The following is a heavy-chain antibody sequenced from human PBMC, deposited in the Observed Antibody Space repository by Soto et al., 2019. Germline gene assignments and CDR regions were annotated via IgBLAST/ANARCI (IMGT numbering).Heavy chain of an antibody. CDR2: ITSKFVGGAT. Sequence: EVQLVETGGGLVKPGGALRLSCAASGVTFSTVWLIWVRQAPGKGLELVGRITSKFVGGATDYAAPVKGRFTISRDDSINMLYFEMNSLKPEASAVYYCTTDPEGATLHGMDAWGQGTTLTVSS. CDR1: GVTFSTVW. CDR3: TTDPEGATLHGMDA. V-gene: IGHV3-15*07. J-gene: IGHJ6*02. D-gene: IGHD1-26*01.